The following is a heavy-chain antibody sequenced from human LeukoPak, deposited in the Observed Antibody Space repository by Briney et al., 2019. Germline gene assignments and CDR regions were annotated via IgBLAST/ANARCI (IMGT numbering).Heavy chain of an antibody. D-gene: IGHD3-9*01. CDR2: ISYDGSNK. Sequence: GGSLRLSCAASGYTVSSNYMSWVRQAPGKGLEWGAVISYDGSNKYYADSVKGRFTNSRDNSKNPLYLQINTLRAEDTAVYYCAKDLERAVTYYDILTGSCFDYWGRGTLVTVSS. CDR3: AKDLERAVTYYDILTGSCFDY. CDR1: GYTVSSNY. J-gene: IGHJ4*02. V-gene: IGHV3-30*18.